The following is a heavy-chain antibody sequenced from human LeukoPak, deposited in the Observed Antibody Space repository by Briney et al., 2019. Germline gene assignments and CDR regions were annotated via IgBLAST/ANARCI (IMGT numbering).Heavy chain of an antibody. J-gene: IGHJ4*02. V-gene: IGHV1-8*01. CDR3: ARGSYDSSGYYYVDY. D-gene: IGHD3-22*01. Sequence: ASVKVSCKASGYTFSSYDINWVRQATGQGLEWMGWMNPNSGNTGYAQKFQGRVTMTRNTSISTAYMELSSLRSEDTAVYYCARGSYDSSGYYYVDYWGQGTLVTVSS. CDR2: MNPNSGNT. CDR1: GYTFSSYD.